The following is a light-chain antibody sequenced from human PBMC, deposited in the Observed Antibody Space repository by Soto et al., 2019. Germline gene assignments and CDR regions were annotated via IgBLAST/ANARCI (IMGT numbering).Light chain of an antibody. CDR3: QQYGSSPQT. CDR1: QSVSSSY. CDR2: GAS. V-gene: IGKV3-20*01. J-gene: IGKJ1*01. Sequence: EIVLTQSPGTLSLSPGERATLTCRASQSVSSSYLGWYQQKLGQAPRLLIYGASSRATGIPDRFSGSGSGTDFTLTISRLEPEDFAAYYCQQYGSSPQTFGQGTKVDIK.